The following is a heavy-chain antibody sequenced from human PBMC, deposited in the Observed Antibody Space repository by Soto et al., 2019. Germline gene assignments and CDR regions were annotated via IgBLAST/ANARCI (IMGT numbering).Heavy chain of an antibody. CDR1: GYTFTGYY. D-gene: IGHD6-19*01. CDR3: ARDGAYSSGGHYYYYGMDV. CDR2: INPNSGGT. Sequence: QVQLVQSGAEVKKPGASVKVSCKASGYTFTGYYMHWVRQAPGQGLEWMGWINPNSGGTHYAQKVQGWATMPRDTSISTAHMELSRLSSDDTAVYYCARDGAYSSGGHYYYYGMDVWGQGTTVTVSS. J-gene: IGHJ6*02. V-gene: IGHV1-2*04.